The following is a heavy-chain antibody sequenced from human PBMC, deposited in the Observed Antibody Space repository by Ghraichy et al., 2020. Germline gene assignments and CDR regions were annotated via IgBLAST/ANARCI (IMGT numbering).Heavy chain of an antibody. Sequence: GGSLRLSCAASGFIFSDYYMSWIRQAPGKGLEWVSYITGSGSTIYYADSVKGRFTISRDNAKNSLYLQMNSLRAEDTAVYYCARDRYISQYFDSSGYFLFDYWGQGTLVTVSS. D-gene: IGHD3-22*01. V-gene: IGHV3-11*01. J-gene: IGHJ4*02. CDR3: ARDRYISQYFDSSGYFLFDY. CDR2: ITGSGSTI. CDR1: GFIFSDYY.